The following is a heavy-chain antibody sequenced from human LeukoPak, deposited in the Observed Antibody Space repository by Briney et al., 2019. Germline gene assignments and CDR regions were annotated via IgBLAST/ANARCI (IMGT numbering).Heavy chain of an antibody. J-gene: IGHJ4*02. CDR1: GFTFSSYA. CDR2: ISGSGGST. V-gene: IGHV3-23*01. Sequence: GASLRLSCAASGFTFSSYAMSWVRQAPGKGLEWASAISGSGGSTYYADSVKGRFTISRDNSKNTLYLQMNSLRAEDTAVYYCATRASGGNSYYFDYWGQGTLVTVSS. D-gene: IGHD4-23*01. CDR3: ATRASGGNSYYFDY.